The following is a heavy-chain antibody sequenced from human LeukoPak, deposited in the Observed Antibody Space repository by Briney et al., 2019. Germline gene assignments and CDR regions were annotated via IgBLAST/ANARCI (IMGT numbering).Heavy chain of an antibody. J-gene: IGHJ4*02. CDR2: ISSSSMTI. CDR3: VRGSAAGDY. D-gene: IGHD3-10*01. Sequence: PGGSLRLSCAASGFTFSDSSMNWVRQAPGKGLEWVSYISSSSMTIYYAESVKGRFTISRDNAKNTLYLQMNSLRAEDTAVYYCVRGSAAGDYWGQGTLVTVSS. V-gene: IGHV3-48*04. CDR1: GFTFSDSS.